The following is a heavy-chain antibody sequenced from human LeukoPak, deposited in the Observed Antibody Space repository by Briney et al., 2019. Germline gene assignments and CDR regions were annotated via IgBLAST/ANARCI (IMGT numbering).Heavy chain of an antibody. Sequence: GGSLRLSCAASGFTFSSYTMNWVRQAPGKGLEWVSSISSSSSYIYYADSVKGRFTISRENAKNTLYLQMNSLRAEDTAVYYCARVAAWDSSGYLFDYWGQGTLVTVSS. CDR2: ISSSSSYI. V-gene: IGHV3-21*01. CDR3: ARVAAWDSSGYLFDY. J-gene: IGHJ4*02. CDR1: GFTFSSYT. D-gene: IGHD3-22*01.